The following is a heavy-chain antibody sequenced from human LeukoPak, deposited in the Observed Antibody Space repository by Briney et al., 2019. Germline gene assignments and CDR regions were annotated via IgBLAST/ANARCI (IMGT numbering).Heavy chain of an antibody. D-gene: IGHD2-21*02. CDR1: GYSFSTDW. CDR2: IKSDVSKT. CDR3: TAIRPDY. J-gene: IGHJ4*02. Sequence: GGSLRLSCAASGYSFSTDWMHWVRQAPGKGLVWVARIKSDVSKTDYAASVKGRFTISRDDANNILYLQMNSLRADDTAVYYCTAIRPDYWGQGTVVTVSS. V-gene: IGHV3-74*01.